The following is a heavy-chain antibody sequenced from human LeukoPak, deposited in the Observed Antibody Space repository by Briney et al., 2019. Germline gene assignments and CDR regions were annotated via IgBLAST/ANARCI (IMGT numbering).Heavy chain of an antibody. Sequence: KPSETLSLTCTVSGGSVSSGSYYWSWIRQPAGKGLEWIGRIYTSGSTNYNPSLKSRVTISVDTSKNQFSLKLSSVTAADTAVYYCARGYLQLWFGEYPSGRYFDLWGRGTLVTVSS. CDR1: GGSVSSGSYY. V-gene: IGHV4-61*02. J-gene: IGHJ2*01. CDR2: IYTSGST. D-gene: IGHD3-10*01. CDR3: ARGYLQLWFGEYPSGRYFDL.